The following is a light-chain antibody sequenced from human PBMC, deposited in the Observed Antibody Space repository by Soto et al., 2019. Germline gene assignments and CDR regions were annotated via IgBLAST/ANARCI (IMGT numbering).Light chain of an antibody. Sequence: QSALTQPRSVSGSPGQSVTISCTGTSSDVGGYNYVSSYQQHPGKAPKLMIYDVSKRPSGVPDRFSGSKSGNTASLTISGLQAEDEADYYCCSYAGSYTLVFGTGTKVTVL. J-gene: IGLJ1*01. CDR3: CSYAGSYTLV. V-gene: IGLV2-11*01. CDR2: DVS. CDR1: SSDVGGYNY.